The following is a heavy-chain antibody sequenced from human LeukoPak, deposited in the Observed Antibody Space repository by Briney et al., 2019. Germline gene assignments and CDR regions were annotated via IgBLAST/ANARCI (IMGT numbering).Heavy chain of an antibody. Sequence: GGSLRLSCAASGFTFSSYSMNWVRQAPGKGLEWVSYISSSSSTIYYADSVKGRFTISRDNAKNSLYLQMNSLRAEDTAVYYCARDNGFFGLKNYFDYWGQGTLVTVSS. V-gene: IGHV3-48*01. D-gene: IGHD3-3*01. J-gene: IGHJ4*02. CDR3: ARDNGFFGLKNYFDY. CDR2: ISSSSSTI. CDR1: GFTFSSYS.